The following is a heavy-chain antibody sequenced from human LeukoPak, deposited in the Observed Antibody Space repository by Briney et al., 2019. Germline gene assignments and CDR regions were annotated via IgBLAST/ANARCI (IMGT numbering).Heavy chain of an antibody. V-gene: IGHV4-39*01. CDR2: IYYSGST. D-gene: IGHD6-13*01. CDR3: ARGLYSSSWENAFDI. CDR1: GGSISSSSYY. Sequence: SETLSPTCTVSGGSISSSSYYWGWIRQPPGKGLEWIGSIYYSGSTYYNPSLKSRITISVDTSKNQFSLKLSSVTAADTAVYYCARGLYSSSWENAFDIWGQGTMVTVSS. J-gene: IGHJ3*02.